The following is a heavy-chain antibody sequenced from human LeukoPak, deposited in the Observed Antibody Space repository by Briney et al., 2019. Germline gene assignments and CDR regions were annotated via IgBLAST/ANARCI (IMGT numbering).Heavy chain of an antibody. D-gene: IGHD3-10*01. CDR1: GFTFSRYT. Sequence: GGSLRLSCAASGFTFSRYTMHWVRQAPGKGLEWVAAISYDGSNTYYADSVKGRHTISRDNSKNTVYLQMNSLRPEDTAEYYCARDRFEYYYYPMDVWGQGTTVTVSS. CDR2: ISYDGSNT. CDR3: ARDRFEYYYYPMDV. J-gene: IGHJ6*02. V-gene: IGHV3-30-3*01.